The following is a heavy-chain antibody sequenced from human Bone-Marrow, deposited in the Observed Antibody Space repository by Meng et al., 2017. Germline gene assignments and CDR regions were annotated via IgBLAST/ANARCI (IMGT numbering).Heavy chain of an antibody. CDR1: GGSFSGYY. D-gene: IGHD5-18*01. CDR3: ARGRYSYGHHAFDI. J-gene: IGHJ3*02. Sequence: SETLSLTCAVYGGSFSGYYWSWIRQPPGKGLEWIGEINHSGSTNYNPSLKSRVTISVDTSKNQFSLKLSSVTAADTAVYYCARGRYSYGHHAFDIWGQGTMVTVSS. V-gene: IGHV4-34*01. CDR2: INHSGST.